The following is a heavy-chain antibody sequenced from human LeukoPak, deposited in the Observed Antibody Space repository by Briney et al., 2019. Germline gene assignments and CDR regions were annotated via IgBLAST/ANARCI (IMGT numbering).Heavy chain of an antibody. CDR1: GFTFSNAW. Sequence: GGSLRLSCAASGFTFSNAWMSWVRQAPGKGRWWVGRIKSKTDGGTTDYAAPVKGRFTISRDDSKNTMYLQMNSLKTEDTAVYYCTKSGTAIVGTTAAYYFDYWGQGTLVTVSS. CDR3: TKSGTAIVGTTAAYYFDY. V-gene: IGHV3-15*01. D-gene: IGHD1-26*01. J-gene: IGHJ4*02. CDR2: IKSKTDGGTT.